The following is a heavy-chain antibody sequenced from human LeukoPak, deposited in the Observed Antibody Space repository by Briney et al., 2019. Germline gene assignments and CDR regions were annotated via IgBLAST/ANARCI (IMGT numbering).Heavy chain of an antibody. Sequence: SVKVSCKASGGTFSSYAISWVRQAPGQGLEWVGGIIPIFGTANYAQKFQGRVTITADESTSTAYMELSSLRSEDTAVYYCAWIAAAGNDYDYWGQGTLVTVSS. CDR3: AWIAAAGNDYDY. D-gene: IGHD6-13*01. CDR2: IIPIFGTA. CDR1: GGTFSSYA. V-gene: IGHV1-69*13. J-gene: IGHJ4*02.